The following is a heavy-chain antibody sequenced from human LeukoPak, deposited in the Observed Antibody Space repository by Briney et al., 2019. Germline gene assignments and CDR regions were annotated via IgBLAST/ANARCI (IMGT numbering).Heavy chain of an antibody. Sequence: GGSLRLSCAASGFTFSTYWMHWVRQAPGKGLVWVSRIDSDGSTTDYAHSVKGRFTISSDNAKNTVYLQMNSLRAEDTAVYYCAGTGCSGGSCYSDYMDVWGKGTTVTVSS. D-gene: IGHD2-15*01. CDR3: AGTGCSGGSCYSDYMDV. CDR2: IDSDGSTT. J-gene: IGHJ6*03. V-gene: IGHV3-74*01. CDR1: GFTFSTYW.